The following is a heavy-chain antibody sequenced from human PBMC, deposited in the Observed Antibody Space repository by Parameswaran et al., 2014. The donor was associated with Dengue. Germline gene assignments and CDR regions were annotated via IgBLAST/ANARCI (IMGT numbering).Heavy chain of an antibody. CDR3: ARDLSQLERRGYYYYGMDV. V-gene: IGHV1-3*01. Sequence: WVRQAPGQRLEWMAWINAGNGNTKYSQKLQGRVTITRDTSASTAYMDLSSLRSEDTAVYYCARDLSQLERRGYYYYGMDVWARTTVTSPQ. CDR2: INAGNGNT. D-gene: IGHD1-1*01. J-gene: IGHJ6*04.